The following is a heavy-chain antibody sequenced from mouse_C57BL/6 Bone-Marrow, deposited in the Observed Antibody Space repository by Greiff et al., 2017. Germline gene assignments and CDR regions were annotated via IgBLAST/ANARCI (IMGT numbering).Heavy chain of an antibody. D-gene: IGHD2-14*01. J-gene: IGHJ1*03. Sequence: EVHLVESGGGLVKPGGSLKLSCAASGFTFSDYGMHWVRQAPEKGLEWVAYISSGSSTIYYAETVKGRFTISRDNAKNTLCLQLTSLRSEDTAMYYCAIWVLNWYVGFGCTGTTVTVSS. CDR3: AIWVLNWYVGF. V-gene: IGHV5-17*01. CDR1: GFTFSDYG. CDR2: ISSGSSTI.